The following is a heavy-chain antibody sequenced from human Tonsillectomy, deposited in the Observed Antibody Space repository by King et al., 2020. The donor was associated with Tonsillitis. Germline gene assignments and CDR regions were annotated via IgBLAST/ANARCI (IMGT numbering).Heavy chain of an antibody. CDR1: GFTFCSYA. D-gene: IGHD1-26*01. V-gene: IGHV3-23*04. Sequence: VQLVESGGGLVQPGGSLRLSCAASGFTFCSYAMSWVRQAPGKGLGWVSAISGSGGSTYYADPVKGRFTISRDNSKNPLYLQMNSLGAEDTAVYYCAKEIVGATTWYYGMDVWGQGTTVTVSS. J-gene: IGHJ6*02. CDR2: ISGSGGST. CDR3: AKEIVGATTWYYGMDV.